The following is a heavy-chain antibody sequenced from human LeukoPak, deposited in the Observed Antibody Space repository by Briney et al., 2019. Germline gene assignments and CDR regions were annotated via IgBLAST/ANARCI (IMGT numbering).Heavy chain of an antibody. Sequence: SETLSLTCTVFGGSISSYYWSWIRQPPGKGLEWIGYIYYSGSTNYNPSLKSRVTISVDTSKNQFFLKLSSVTAADTAVYYCARGTGYSGYVPGIAVAGTPHTGAFDIWGQGTMVTVSS. D-gene: IGHD6-19*01. J-gene: IGHJ3*02. V-gene: IGHV4-59*01. CDR3: ARGTGYSGYVPGIAVAGTPHTGAFDI. CDR2: IYYSGST. CDR1: GGSISSYY.